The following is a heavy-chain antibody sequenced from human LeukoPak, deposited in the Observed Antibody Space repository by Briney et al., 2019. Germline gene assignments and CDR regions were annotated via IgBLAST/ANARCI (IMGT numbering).Heavy chain of an antibody. CDR3: ARHSGSSPHYFDY. J-gene: IGHJ4*02. Sequence: SETLSLTCTVSGGSISSYYWSWLRQPPGKGLEWIGFIYYSGSTLYKSSLKSRVTISVDTSKNQFSLRLSSVTAADTAVYYCARHSGSSPHYFDYWGQGTLVTVSS. V-gene: IGHV4-59*08. CDR2: IYYSGST. CDR1: GGSISSYY. D-gene: IGHD1-26*01.